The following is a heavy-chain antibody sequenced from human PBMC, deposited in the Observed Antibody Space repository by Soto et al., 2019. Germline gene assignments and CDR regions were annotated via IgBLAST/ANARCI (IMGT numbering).Heavy chain of an antibody. V-gene: IGHV3-53*01. J-gene: IGHJ4*02. CDR1: GFTVSSNY. CDR2: IYSGGST. Sequence: PGGSLRLSCAASGFTVSSNYMSWVRQAPGKGLEWVSVIYSGGSTYYADSVKRRFTISSDNSKNTLYLQMNSLRAEDTAVYYCARHKGTYYDIWTGYSIPKRFDYWGQGTLVTVSS. CDR3: ARHKGTYYDIWTGYSIPKRFDY. D-gene: IGHD3-9*01.